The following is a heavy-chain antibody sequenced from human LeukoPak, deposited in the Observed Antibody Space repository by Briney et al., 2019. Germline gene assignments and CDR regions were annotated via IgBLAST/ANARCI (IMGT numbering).Heavy chain of an antibody. D-gene: IGHD3-22*01. Sequence: PSETLSLTCAVSGGSISSTSYYWAWLRQPPGRGLEWIGTIYYSGSTYHNPSPKSRVTLSVDTSRNQFSLRLSSVDAADTAVYYCAKAGVRYFDSSGLYAFDFWGQGTTVTVSS. V-gene: IGHV4-39*01. CDR1: GGSISSTSYY. J-gene: IGHJ3*01. CDR3: AKAGVRYFDSSGLYAFDF. CDR2: IYYSGST.